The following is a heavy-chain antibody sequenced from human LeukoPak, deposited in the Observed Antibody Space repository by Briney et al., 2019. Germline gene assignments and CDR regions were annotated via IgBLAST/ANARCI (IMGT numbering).Heavy chain of an antibody. V-gene: IGHV4-39*01. Sequence: SETLSLTCTVSGGSISSSSYYWGWIRQPPGKGLEWIGSIYYSGSTYYNPSLKSRVTISVDTSKNQFSLKLSSVTAADTAVYYCARHHYDFWSGYYLGWFDPWGQGTLVTVSS. CDR3: ARHHYDFWSGYYLGWFDP. CDR2: IYYSGST. D-gene: IGHD3-3*01. J-gene: IGHJ5*02. CDR1: GGSISSSSYY.